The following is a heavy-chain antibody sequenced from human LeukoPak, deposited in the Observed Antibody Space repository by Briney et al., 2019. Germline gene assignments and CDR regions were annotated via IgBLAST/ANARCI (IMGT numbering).Heavy chain of an antibody. CDR1: GFTFNAYA. CDR3: AKDPRAMGRYFFDD. J-gene: IGHJ4*01. CDR2: ISSSGDAT. V-gene: IGHV3-23*01. D-gene: IGHD3-16*01. Sequence: GGSLRLSCVGSGFTFNAYAMSWVRQRPGKGPEWVSMISSSGDATDYAESVKVRLSISRDNAKKTLYLQINDPGGDDTAIYYCAKDPRAMGRYFFDDGGEGSLVTLSS.